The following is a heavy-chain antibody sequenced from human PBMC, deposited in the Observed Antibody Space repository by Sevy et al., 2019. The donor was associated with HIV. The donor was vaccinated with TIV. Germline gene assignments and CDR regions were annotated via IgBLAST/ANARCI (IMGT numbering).Heavy chain of an antibody. CDR1: GFTFRTYS. CDR3: ARDFTMFGVVSGIDY. D-gene: IGHD3-3*01. Sequence: GGSLRLSCAASGFTFRTYSMNWVRQAPGKGLEWLSSISDDSRYIYYSDSVKGRFTISRANTKNLLYLQINNLRVEDTAIYYCARDFTMFGVVSGIDYWGQGNLVTVSS. V-gene: IGHV3-21*04. J-gene: IGHJ4*02. CDR2: ISDDSRYI.